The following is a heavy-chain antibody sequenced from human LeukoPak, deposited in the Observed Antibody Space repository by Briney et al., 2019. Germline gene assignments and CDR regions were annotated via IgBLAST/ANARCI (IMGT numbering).Heavy chain of an antibody. Sequence: PSETLSLTCTVSGGSISTSNYYWAWIRQPPGKGLEWIGTIYYTWDTYHNPSLKSRVTISVDTSKNQFSLRLSSVTVADTAVYYCSRHNFPIFGVLTTDATFDPWGQGSLVTVSS. V-gene: IGHV4-39*01. CDR1: GGSISTSNYY. D-gene: IGHD3-3*01. CDR2: IYYTWDT. CDR3: SRHNFPIFGVLTTDATFDP. J-gene: IGHJ5*02.